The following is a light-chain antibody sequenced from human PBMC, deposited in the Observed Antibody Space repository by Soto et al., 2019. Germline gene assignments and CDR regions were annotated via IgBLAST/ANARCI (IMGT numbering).Light chain of an antibody. CDR1: TGAVTSGHY. CDR3: LLSYSGAHVV. CDR2: ETS. V-gene: IGLV7-46*01. J-gene: IGLJ2*01. Sequence: QAVVTQEPSLTVSPGGTVTLTCGSSTGAVTSGHYPYWFQQKPGQAPRTLIYETSNKHSWTPARFSGSLLGGKAALTLSGAQPEDEAEYYCLLSYSGAHVVFGGGTKVTVL.